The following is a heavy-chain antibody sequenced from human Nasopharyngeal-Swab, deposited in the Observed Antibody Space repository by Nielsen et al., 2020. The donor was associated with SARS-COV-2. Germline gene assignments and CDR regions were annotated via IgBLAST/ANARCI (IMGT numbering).Heavy chain of an antibody. CDR3: ATSIVVVPAAMRRLVYYYYYGMDV. CDR1: GYTLTELS. Sequence: SVKVSCKVSGYTLTELSMHWVRQAPGKGLEWMGGFDPEDGETIYAQKFQGRVTMTEDTSTDTAYIELSSLRSEDTAVYYCATSIVVVPAAMRRLVYYYYYGMDVWGQGTTVTVSS. J-gene: IGHJ6*02. D-gene: IGHD2-2*01. CDR2: FDPEDGET. V-gene: IGHV1-24*01.